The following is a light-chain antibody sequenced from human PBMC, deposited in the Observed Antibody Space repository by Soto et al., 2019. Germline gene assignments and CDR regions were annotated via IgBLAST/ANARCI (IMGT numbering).Light chain of an antibody. J-gene: IGLJ1*01. CDR3: TSFAGSNSYV. V-gene: IGLV2-8*01. CDR1: SSDIGGYTY. CDR2: EVS. Sequence: QSALTQPPSASGSPGQSVTISCTGTSSDIGGYTYVSWYQHHPGKAPKLMIYEVSKRPSGVPDRFSGSKSGNTASLTVSGLQAEDEADYYCTSFAGSNSYVFGPGTKLTVL.